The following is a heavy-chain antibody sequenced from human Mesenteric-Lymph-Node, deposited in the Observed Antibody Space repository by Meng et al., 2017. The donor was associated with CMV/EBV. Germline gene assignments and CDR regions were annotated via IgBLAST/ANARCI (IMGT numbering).Heavy chain of an antibody. CDR2: ISDNGITT. Sequence: GEFLKISCAASGFTFNSYEMTWVRQAPGKGLEWVSSISDNGITTYFADSVRGRFTISRDNAKNSLFLQMNNLRAEDTAVYYCARDQGQYCTTTSCYAVGLDYWGQGALVTVSS. J-gene: IGHJ4*02. D-gene: IGHD2-2*01. CDR1: GFTFNSYE. CDR3: ARDQGQYCTTTSCYAVGLDY. V-gene: IGHV3-48*03.